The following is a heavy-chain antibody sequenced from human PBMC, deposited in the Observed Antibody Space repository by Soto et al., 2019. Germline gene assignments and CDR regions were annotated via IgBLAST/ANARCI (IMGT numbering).Heavy chain of an antibody. CDR3: AKVSEKGSSGGYVDY. V-gene: IGHV3-9*01. D-gene: IGHD6-6*01. J-gene: IGHJ4*02. CDR1: GFTFDDYA. CDR2: ISWNSGSI. Sequence: GGSLRLSCAASGFTFDDYAMHWVRQAPGKGLEWVSGISWNSGSIGYADSVKGRFTISRDNAKNSLYLQMNSLRAEDTALYYCAKVSEKGSSGGYVDYWGQGTLVTVSS.